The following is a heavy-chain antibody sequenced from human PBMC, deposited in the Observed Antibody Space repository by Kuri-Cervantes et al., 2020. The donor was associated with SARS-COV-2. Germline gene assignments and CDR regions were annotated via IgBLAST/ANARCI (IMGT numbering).Heavy chain of an antibody. D-gene: IGHD5-12*01. Sequence: GGSLRLSCAASGFTFSSYAMSWVRQAPGKGLEWVSAIRGSGGSTYYADSVKGRFTISRDNSKNTLYLQMNSLRAEDTAVYYCAKAPSGYDYHYFDYWGQGTLVTVSS. CDR3: AKAPSGYDYHYFDY. V-gene: IGHV3-23*01. CDR2: IRGSGGST. CDR1: GFTFSSYA. J-gene: IGHJ4*02.